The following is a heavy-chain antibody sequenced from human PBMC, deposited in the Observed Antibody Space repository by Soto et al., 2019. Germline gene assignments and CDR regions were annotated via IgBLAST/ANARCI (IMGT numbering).Heavy chain of an antibody. Sequence: QVQLQESGPGLVKPSETLSLTCTVSGGSISSYYWSWIRQPPGKGLEWIGYIYYSGSTNYNSSLTSRVTISVDTSKNQVSLKLRSVTAADTAVYYCARGTAVAGTSYFDYWGQGTLVTVSS. CDR3: ARGTAVAGTSYFDY. J-gene: IGHJ4*02. CDR1: GGSISSYY. V-gene: IGHV4-59*08. CDR2: IYYSGST. D-gene: IGHD6-19*01.